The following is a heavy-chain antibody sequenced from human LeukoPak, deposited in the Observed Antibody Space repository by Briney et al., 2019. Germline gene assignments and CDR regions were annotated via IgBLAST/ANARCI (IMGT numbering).Heavy chain of an antibody. J-gene: IGHJ4*02. V-gene: IGHV1-18*01. Sequence: ASVSVSCKASGYTFTSYGISWVRQAPGQGLEGMGWISAYNGNTNYAQKLQGRVTTTTDTSASTAYMELRSLRSDDTAVYYCALAPSGSYRFDYWGQGTLVTAS. CDR1: GYTFTSYG. CDR2: ISAYNGNT. D-gene: IGHD1-26*01. CDR3: ALAPSGSYRFDY.